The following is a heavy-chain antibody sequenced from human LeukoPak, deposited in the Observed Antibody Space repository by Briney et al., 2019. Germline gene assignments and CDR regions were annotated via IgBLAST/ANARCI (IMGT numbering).Heavy chain of an antibody. V-gene: IGHV4-59*01. Sequence: SETLSLTCIVSGGSISSYYWSWIRQPPGKGLEWIGYIYYSGSTNYNPSLKSRVTISVDTSKNQFSLKLSSVTAADTAVYYCARAGYFDWLSVDAFDIWGQGTMVTVSS. CDR2: IYYSGST. CDR3: ARAGYFDWLSVDAFDI. CDR1: GGSISSYY. J-gene: IGHJ3*02. D-gene: IGHD3-9*01.